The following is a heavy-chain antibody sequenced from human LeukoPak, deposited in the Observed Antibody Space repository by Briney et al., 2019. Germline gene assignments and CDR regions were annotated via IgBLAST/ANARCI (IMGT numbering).Heavy chain of an antibody. CDR2: MSGNAVDA. J-gene: IGHJ4*02. Sequence: GGSLRLSCTTSGFAFTGYGLNWVRQAPGKGLEWISSMSGNAVDAYYADSVKGRFTISRDTSKNTLYLQMNSLRDEDTALYYCAKAEASGYNYGPFDGWGQGTLVTVSS. CDR3: AKAEASGYNYGPFDG. CDR1: GFAFTGYG. V-gene: IGHV3-23*01. D-gene: IGHD5-18*01.